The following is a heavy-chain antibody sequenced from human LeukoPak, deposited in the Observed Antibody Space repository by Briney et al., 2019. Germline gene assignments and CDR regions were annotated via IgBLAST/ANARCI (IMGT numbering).Heavy chain of an antibody. D-gene: IGHD5-24*01. J-gene: IGHJ4*02. CDR3: ARGRDGYPYNF. V-gene: IGHV3-21*01. CDR2: VSTTGSDT. Sequence: GGSLRFSCAASGFTFSGYAMNWVRQAPGKGLEWVSSVSTTGSDTYYADSVKGRFTISRDSSKNSVYLQMNSLRPEDTAIYYCARGRDGYPYNFWGQGTLVTVSS. CDR1: GFTFSGYA.